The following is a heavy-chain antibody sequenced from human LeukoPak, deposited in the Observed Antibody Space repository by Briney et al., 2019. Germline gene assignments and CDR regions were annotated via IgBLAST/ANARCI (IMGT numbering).Heavy chain of an antibody. V-gene: IGHV1-2*02. J-gene: IGHJ4*02. CDR2: INPDSGAT. D-gene: IGHD3-10*01. CDR3: ARDYRSYASGSYS. Sequence: ASVKVSCKASGYTFTDCYIHWVRQAPGRGLEWMGWINPDSGATNYAQNFQGRVTMTRDTSISTAYMDLTRLRSDDTSVYYCARDYRSYASGSYSWGQGTLVTVSS. CDR1: GYTFTDCY.